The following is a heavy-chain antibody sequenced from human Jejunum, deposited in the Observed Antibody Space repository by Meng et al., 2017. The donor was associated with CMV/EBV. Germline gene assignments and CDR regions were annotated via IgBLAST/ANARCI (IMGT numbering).Heavy chain of an antibody. CDR2: ISTYNDNP. CDR3: ARDLWPHIVVVTAPSEF. CDR1: GYTFSSYG. D-gene: IGHD2-21*02. J-gene: IGHJ4*02. Sequence: VQMVQFGAEVKRPGASVKVSCKASGYTFSSYGFTWVRQAPGQGLEWLGWISTYNDNPKYAQKVQGRVTMTADTSTSTAYMELRSLTSDDTAVYYCARDLWPHIVVVTAPSEFWGQGTLVTVSS. V-gene: IGHV1-18*01.